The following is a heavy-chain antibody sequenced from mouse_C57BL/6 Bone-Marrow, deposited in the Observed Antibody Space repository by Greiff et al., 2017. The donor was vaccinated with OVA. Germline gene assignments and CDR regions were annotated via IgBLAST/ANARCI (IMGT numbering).Heavy chain of an antibody. J-gene: IGHJ1*03. CDR2: IYPGDGDT. D-gene: IGHD1-1*01. CDR3: AKRGGYYYGSSYWYVDV. Sequence: QVQLQQSGPALVKPGASVKISCKASGSAFSSSWMNWVKQRPGKGLEWIGRIYPGDGDTNYNGTFKGQATLTADQSSSTAYMQLSSLTSEDSAVYCCAKRGGYYYGSSYWYVDVWGTGTTVTVAA. CDR1: GSAFSSSW. V-gene: IGHV1-82*01.